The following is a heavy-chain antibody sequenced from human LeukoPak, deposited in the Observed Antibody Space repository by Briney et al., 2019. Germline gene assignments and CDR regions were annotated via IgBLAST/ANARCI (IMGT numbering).Heavy chain of an antibody. CDR1: GGTFSSYA. V-gene: IGHV1-69*04. J-gene: IGHJ5*02. D-gene: IGHD3-16*01. Sequence: ASVKVSCKASGGTFSSYAISWVRQAPGQGLEWVGGIIPILGIANYAQKFQGRVTITADKSTSTAYMELSSLRSEDTAVYYCARDRLRRGVSPSWFDPWGQGTLVTVSS. CDR2: IIPILGIA. CDR3: ARDRLRRGVSPSWFDP.